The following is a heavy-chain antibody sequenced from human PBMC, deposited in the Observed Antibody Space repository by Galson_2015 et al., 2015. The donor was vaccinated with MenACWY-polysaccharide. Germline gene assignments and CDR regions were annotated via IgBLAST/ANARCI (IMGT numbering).Heavy chain of an antibody. J-gene: IGHJ5*02. CDR2: IYDRGDT. D-gene: IGHD3-10*01. CDR3: ASEEIRGRSFGWFDP. CDR1: GASVNSGGLH. V-gene: IGHV4-61*08. Sequence: SETLSLTCTVSGASVNSGGLHWSWVRQSPGKGLEWIGYIYDRGDTKYNPSLKSRVAISRDTSTNQFFLMMTSVTPADTALYYCASEEIRGRSFGWFDPWGQGSLVTVSS.